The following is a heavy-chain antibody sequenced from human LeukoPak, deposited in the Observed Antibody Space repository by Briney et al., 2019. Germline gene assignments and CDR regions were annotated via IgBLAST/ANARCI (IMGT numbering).Heavy chain of an antibody. J-gene: IGHJ4*02. CDR1: GGSISSYY. D-gene: IGHD6-25*01. CDR3: AREDNSSGNDY. V-gene: IGHV4-59*01. CDR2: IYYSGST. Sequence: PSETLSLTCTVSGGSISSYYWSWIRQPPGKGLEWIGYIYYSGSTNYNPSLKSRVTISVDTSKNQFSLKLSSVTAADTAVYYCAREDNSSGNDYWGQGTLVTVSS.